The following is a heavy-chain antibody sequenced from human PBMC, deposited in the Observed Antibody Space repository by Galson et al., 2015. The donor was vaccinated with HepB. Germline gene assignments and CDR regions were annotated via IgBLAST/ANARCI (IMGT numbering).Heavy chain of an antibody. J-gene: IGHJ3*02. CDR3: VRLQRGAFDI. D-gene: IGHD3-10*01. CDR2: ISSNGGST. V-gene: IGHV3-64D*06. Sequence: SLRLSCAASGFTFSSYAMHWVRQAPGKGPEYVSAISSNGGSTYYADSVKGRFTISRDNSKNTLYLQMSSLRAEDTAVYYCVRLQRGAFDIWGQGTIVTVSS. CDR1: GFTFSSYA.